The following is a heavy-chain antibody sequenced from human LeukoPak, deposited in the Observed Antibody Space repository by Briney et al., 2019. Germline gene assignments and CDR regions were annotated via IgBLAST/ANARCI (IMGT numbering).Heavy chain of an antibody. CDR1: GFTLSSYA. J-gene: IGHJ4*02. D-gene: IGHD2-2*01. CDR3: VKDPSN. Sequence: PGGSLRLSCSDSGFTLSSYAMHWGRQAPGKGLEYVSGISSKGGPTYYADSVKGRFAISRDNSKNTLYLQMSSLRGEDTAVYYCVKDPSNWGQGTLVTVSS. V-gene: IGHV3-64D*06. CDR2: ISSKGGPT.